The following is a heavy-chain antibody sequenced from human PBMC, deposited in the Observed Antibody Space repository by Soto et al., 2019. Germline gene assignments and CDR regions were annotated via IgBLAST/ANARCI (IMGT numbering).Heavy chain of an antibody. J-gene: IGHJ4*02. Sequence: QVQLVQSGAEVKRPGSSVKVSCKASGDTFNFYSINWVRQAPGLGLEWMGRVNPIVSMSNYAQRFQGRVTMTADKSTSTAYMELSGLRSEDTAIYYCATSYGSGYRAFDYWGPGALVTVS. CDR3: ATSYGSGYRAFDY. CDR2: VNPIVSMS. V-gene: IGHV1-69*04. CDR1: GDTFNFYS. D-gene: IGHD3-10*01.